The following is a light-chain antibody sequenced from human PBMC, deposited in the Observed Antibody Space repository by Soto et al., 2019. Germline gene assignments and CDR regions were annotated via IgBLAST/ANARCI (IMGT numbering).Light chain of an antibody. CDR2: KAS. CDR3: QQYNNYPWT. J-gene: IGKJ1*01. CDR1: QSISSW. V-gene: IGKV1-5*03. Sequence: DIQMTQSPSTLSASVGDRVTITCRASQSISSWLAWYQQKPGKAPKLLIYKASSLESGVTSRFSGSGSGTEFTLTISSLQPDDFAPYYCQQYNNYPWTFGQGTKVEIK.